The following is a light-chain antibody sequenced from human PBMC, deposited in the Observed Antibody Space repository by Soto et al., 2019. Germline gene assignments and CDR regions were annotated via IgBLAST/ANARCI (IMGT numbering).Light chain of an antibody. CDR2: GAS. CDR1: QSVSSSY. J-gene: IGKJ1*01. CDR3: QQYGSSPPVT. V-gene: IGKV3-20*01. Sequence: LTRAPDDLTLSPGERATLSCRAIQSVSSSYLAWYQQKPGQAPRLLIYGASSRATGIPDRFSGSVSGTDCTLTISRLEPEDFAVYYCQQYGSSPPVTFGQGTKVDIK.